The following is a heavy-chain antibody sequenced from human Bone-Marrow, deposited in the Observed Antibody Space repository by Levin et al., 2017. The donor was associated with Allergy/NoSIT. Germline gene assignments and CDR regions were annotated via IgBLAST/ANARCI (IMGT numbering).Heavy chain of an antibody. D-gene: IGHD2-15*01. CDR3: VGGFEN. J-gene: IGHJ3*02. CDR2: ISTGGGPI. CDR1: GFTFSDYY. Sequence: GESLNISCATSGFTFSDYYMSWIRQAPGKGLEFVSYISTGGGPIYYADSVKGRFTISRDDAKKSLYLQMNSLRVEDTAIYYCVGGFENWGQGTMVIVSS. V-gene: IGHV3-11*01.